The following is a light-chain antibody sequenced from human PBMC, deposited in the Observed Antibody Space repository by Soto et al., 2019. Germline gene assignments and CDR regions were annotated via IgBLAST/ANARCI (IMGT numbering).Light chain of an antibody. J-gene: IGLJ3*02. V-gene: IGLV2-8*01. CDR2: EVT. Sequence: QSALTQPPSASGSPGQSVTISCTGTSSDVAAYKYVSWYQQYPGKAPKLMIYEVTKRPSGVPDRFSGSKSGNTASLPVSGLQAEDEADYYCTSYVGNDIWVFGGGTKITVL. CDR3: TSYVGNDIWV. CDR1: SSDVAAYKY.